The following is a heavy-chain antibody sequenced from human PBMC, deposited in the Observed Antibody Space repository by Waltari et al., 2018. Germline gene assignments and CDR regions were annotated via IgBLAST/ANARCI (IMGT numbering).Heavy chain of an antibody. V-gene: IGHV4-4*02. CDR1: GGSISSSNW. J-gene: IGHJ2*01. CDR3: ARVERKYYYGSGSYFTWYFDL. Sequence: QVQLQESGPGLVKPSGTLSLTCAVSGGSISSSNWWSWVRQPPGKGLEWIGEIYHSGSTNYNPSLKSRVTISVDKSKNQFSLKLSSVTAADTAVYYCARVERKYYYGSGSYFTWYFDLWGRGTLVTVSS. D-gene: IGHD3-10*01. CDR2: IYHSGST.